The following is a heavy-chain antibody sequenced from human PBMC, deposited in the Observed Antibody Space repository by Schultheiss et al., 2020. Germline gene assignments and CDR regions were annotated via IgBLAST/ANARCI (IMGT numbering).Heavy chain of an antibody. V-gene: IGHV4-34*01. CDR3: ASKQAGTTRFDY. J-gene: IGHJ4*02. D-gene: IGHD6-19*01. Sequence: SETLSLTCAVFGESFSGYYWSWIRQSPGKGLEWIGEINHSGSTNYNPSLKSRVTISVDTSKNQFSLKLSSVTAADTAVYYCASKQAGTTRFDYWGQGTLVTVSS. CDR1: GESFSGYY. CDR2: INHSGST.